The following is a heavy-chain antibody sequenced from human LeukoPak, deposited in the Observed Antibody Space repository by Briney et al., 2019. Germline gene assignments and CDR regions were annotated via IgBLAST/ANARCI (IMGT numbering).Heavy chain of an antibody. V-gene: IGHV1-2*06. CDR3: ARQPDTYYYDSSGSLSGY. Sequence: ASVKVSCKASGYTFTGYYMHWVRQAPGQGLEWMGRINPNSGGTNYAQKFQGRVTMTRDTSISTAYRELSRLRSGDTAVYYCARQPDTYYYDSSGSLSGYWGQGTLVTVSS. D-gene: IGHD3-22*01. J-gene: IGHJ4*02. CDR2: INPNSGGT. CDR1: GYTFTGYY.